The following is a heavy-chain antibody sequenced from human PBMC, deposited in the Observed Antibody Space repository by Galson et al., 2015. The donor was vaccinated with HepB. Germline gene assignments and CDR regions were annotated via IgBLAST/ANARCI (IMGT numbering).Heavy chain of an antibody. CDR2: ISYDGSTK. D-gene: IGHD3-22*01. J-gene: IGHJ2*01. CDR1: GFTFNNYA. CDR3: AKGGDTMIVATYWYFDL. V-gene: IGHV3-30-3*01. Sequence: LRLSCAASGFTFNNYAIHWVRQAPGKGLEWVTFISYDGSTKYYADSVKGRFTISRDNSKNTLYLQMNSLRAEDTAVYYCAKGGDTMIVATYWYFDLWGRGTLVTVSS.